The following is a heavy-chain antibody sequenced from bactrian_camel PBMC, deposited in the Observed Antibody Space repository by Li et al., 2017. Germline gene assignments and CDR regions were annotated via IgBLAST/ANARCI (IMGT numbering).Heavy chain of an antibody. D-gene: IGHD1*01. V-gene: IGHV3S1*01. CDR2: FYTAGGVT. J-gene: IGHJ4*01. CDR3: AASFQLPCLGSDERAYDY. Sequence: HVQLVESGGGSVQAGGSLRLSCTVSGHPYSRYAMAWFRQAPGKEREGVAVFYTAGGVTFYDDSVKDRFTISHDMGKNALYLQMNSLILEDTSMYYCAASFQLPCLGSDERAYDYWGQGTQVTVS. CDR1: GHPYSRYA.